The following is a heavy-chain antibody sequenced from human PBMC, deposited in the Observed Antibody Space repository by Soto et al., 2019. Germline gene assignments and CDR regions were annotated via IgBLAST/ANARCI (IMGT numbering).Heavy chain of an antibody. V-gene: IGHV3-30*18. J-gene: IGHJ4*02. CDR3: AKDLETGYSSSWYGGGYFDY. D-gene: IGHD6-13*01. Sequence: PGGSLRLSCAASGFTFSSYGMHWVRQAPGKGLEWVAVISYDGSNKYYADSVKGRFTISRDNSKNTLYLQMNSLRAEDTAVYYCAKDLETGYSSSWYGGGYFDYWAREPWSRLL. CDR1: GFTFSSYG. CDR2: ISYDGSNK.